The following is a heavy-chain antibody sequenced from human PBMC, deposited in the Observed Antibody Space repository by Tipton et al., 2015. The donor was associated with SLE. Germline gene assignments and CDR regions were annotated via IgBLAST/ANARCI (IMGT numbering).Heavy chain of an antibody. CDR1: GESSSGYY. V-gene: IGHV4-34*01. D-gene: IGHD4-11*01. Sequence: TLSLTCAVNGESSSGYYWSWIRQSPGKALEWIGDIHDSGSSIYNPSLKNRVSISVDTSKNQISLRLTSVTAADTAVYYCVFDDYNVEYWGRGTLVTVSS. CDR3: VFDDYNVEY. J-gene: IGHJ4*02. CDR2: IHDSGSS.